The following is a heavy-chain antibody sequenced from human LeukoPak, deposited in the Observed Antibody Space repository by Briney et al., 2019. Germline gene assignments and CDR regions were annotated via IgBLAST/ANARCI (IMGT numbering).Heavy chain of an antibody. J-gene: IGHJ4*02. Sequence: GGCLRLSCAASGFTFSSYAMHCVRPAPGKGLGWVAVISYDGSNKYYADSVKGRFTISRDNSKNTLYLQMNSLRAEDTAVYYCARDHTAVVVPAAIFWAPIGSENRTPYFDYWGQGTLVTVSS. CDR2: ISYDGSNK. V-gene: IGHV3-30-3*01. D-gene: IGHD2-2*01. CDR3: ARDHTAVVVPAAIFWAPIGSENRTPYFDY. CDR1: GFTFSSYA.